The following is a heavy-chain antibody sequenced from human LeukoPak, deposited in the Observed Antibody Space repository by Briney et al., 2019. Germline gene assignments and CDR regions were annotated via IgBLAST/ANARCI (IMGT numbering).Heavy chain of an antibody. J-gene: IGHJ4*02. D-gene: IGHD3-9*01. CDR1: GGSFSGYY. V-gene: IGHV4-34*01. Sequence: PSETLSLTCAVYGGSFSGYYWSWIRQPPGKGLEWIGEINHSGSTNYNPSLKSRVTISVDTSKNQFSLKLSSVTAADTAVYYCARGLRYFDWLSLSYYFDYWGQGTLVTVSS. CDR3: ARGLRYFDWLSLSYYFDY. CDR2: INHSGST.